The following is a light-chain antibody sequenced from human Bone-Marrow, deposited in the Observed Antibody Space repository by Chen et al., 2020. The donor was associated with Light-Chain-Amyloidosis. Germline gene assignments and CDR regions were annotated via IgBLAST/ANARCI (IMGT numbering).Light chain of an antibody. J-gene: IGLJ2*01. CDR1: SSDVGRYKY. CDR2: EVS. CDR3: SSFTGSGTV. Sequence: QSSLTQPASVSGSPGQPITISCTGTSSDVGRYKYVSWYQQFPGTAPKLMIYEVSNRPSGVSNRFSGSKSGNTASMTISGLQADDEADYYCSSFTGSGTVFGGGTKVTVL. V-gene: IGLV2-14*01.